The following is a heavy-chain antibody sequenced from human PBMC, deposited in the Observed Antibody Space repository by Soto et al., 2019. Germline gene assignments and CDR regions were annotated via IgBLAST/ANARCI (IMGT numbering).Heavy chain of an antibody. CDR3: ANLFEGTMVYIDF. CDR1: GFTFNNYA. J-gene: IGHJ4*02. V-gene: IGHV3-23*01. Sequence: GGALRLSCAASGFTFNNYAMTWARQAPGKGLEWVSAISGSGDRTYYADSVKGRFTISRDNSKNTLYLQMNSLRADDTALYYCANLFEGTMVYIDFLGQVSLVTVT. CDR2: ISGSGDRT. D-gene: IGHD3-10*02.